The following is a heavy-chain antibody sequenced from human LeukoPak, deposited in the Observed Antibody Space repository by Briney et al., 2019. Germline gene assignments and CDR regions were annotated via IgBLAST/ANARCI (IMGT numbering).Heavy chain of an antibody. CDR1: GYTFTSYG. Sequence: GASVKVSCKASGYTFTSYGIIWVRQAPGQGLEWMGWISAYNGNTNYAQKLQGRVTMTTDTSTSTAYMELRSLRSDDTAVYYCAAHLSVWGTDQTGGFDYWGQGTLVTVSS. CDR2: ISAYNGNT. D-gene: IGHD3-16*01. V-gene: IGHV1-18*01. J-gene: IGHJ4*02. CDR3: AAHLSVWGTDQTGGFDY.